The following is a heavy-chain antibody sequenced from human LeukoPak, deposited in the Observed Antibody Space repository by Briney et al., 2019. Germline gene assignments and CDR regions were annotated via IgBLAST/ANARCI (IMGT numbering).Heavy chain of an antibody. J-gene: IGHJ4*02. V-gene: IGHV5-51*01. Sequence: GSALQISCQCSGYIFSSYWIAWGRPLPGKGLEWMGIIHPGDYDTKESPSFQGQVTISANKSISTAYLQWSSLKASDAAIYYCARRDEATDFDYWGQGTPVTLS. CDR1: GYIFSSYW. CDR3: ARRDEATDFDY. D-gene: IGHD5-12*01. CDR2: IHPGDYDT.